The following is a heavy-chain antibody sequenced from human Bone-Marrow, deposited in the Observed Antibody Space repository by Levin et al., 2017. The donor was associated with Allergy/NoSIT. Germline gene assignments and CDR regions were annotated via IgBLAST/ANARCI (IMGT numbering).Heavy chain of an antibody. CDR3: ARGSSTMTVVVTPFYYFGMDV. CDR2: ISGSGSPK. Sequence: SCTASGFNINDYYMTWIRQAPGRGLEWVSYISGSGSPKYFADSVKGRFNVYRDDAKNSLYLEMNSLRAEDTAVYFCARGSSTMTVVVTPFYYFGMDVWGQGTTVTVSS. V-gene: IGHV3-11*01. J-gene: IGHJ6*02. D-gene: IGHD3-22*01. CDR1: GFNINDYY.